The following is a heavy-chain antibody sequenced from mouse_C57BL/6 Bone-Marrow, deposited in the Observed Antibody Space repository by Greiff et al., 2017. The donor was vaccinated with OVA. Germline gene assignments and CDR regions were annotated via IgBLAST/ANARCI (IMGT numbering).Heavy chain of an antibody. Sequence: EVNVVESGGGLVKPGGSLKLSCAASGFTFSDYGMHWVRQAPEKGLEWVAYISSGSSTIYDADTVKGRFTISRDNAKNTLFLQMTSLRSEDTAMYYCARKESKRRYFYYWGQGTTLTVSS. CDR3: ARKESKRRYFYY. J-gene: IGHJ2*01. CDR1: GFTFSDYG. CDR2: ISSGSSTI. V-gene: IGHV5-17*01. D-gene: IGHD1-3*01.